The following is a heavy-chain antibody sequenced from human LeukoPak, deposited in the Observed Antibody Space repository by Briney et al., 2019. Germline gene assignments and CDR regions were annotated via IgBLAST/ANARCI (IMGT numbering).Heavy chain of an antibody. D-gene: IGHD2-21*01. CDR2: ISSSGSTI. V-gene: IGHV3-11*01. CDR3: ASDEAIAHSYTNYYYYMDV. CDR1: GFTFSDYY. J-gene: IGHJ6*03. Sequence: GGSLRLSCAASGFTFSDYYMSWIRQAPGKGLEWVSYISSSGSTIYYADSVKGRFTISRDNAKNSLYLQMNSLRAEDTAVYYCASDEAIAHSYTNYYYYMDVWGKGTTVTVSS.